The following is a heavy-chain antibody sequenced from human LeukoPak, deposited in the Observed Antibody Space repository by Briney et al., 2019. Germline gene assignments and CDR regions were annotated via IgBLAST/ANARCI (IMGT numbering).Heavy chain of an antibody. D-gene: IGHD3-10*01. V-gene: IGHV1-18*01. Sequence: ASVKVSCKASGYTFTSYGISWVRQAPGQGLEWMGWISAYNGNTNYAQKLQGRVTMTTDTSTSTAYMELSSLRSEDTAVYYCATDYYGSGSYYSNYWGQGTLVTVSS. CDR1: GYTFTSYG. CDR2: ISAYNGNT. CDR3: ATDYYGSGSYYSNY. J-gene: IGHJ4*02.